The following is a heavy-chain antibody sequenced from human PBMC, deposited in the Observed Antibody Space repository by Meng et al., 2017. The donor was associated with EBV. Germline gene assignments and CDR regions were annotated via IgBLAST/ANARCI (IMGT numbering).Heavy chain of an antibody. CDR3: ASESGRGYTPDY. CDR2: FLPRLGAP. V-gene: IGHV1-69*01. D-gene: IGHD3-10*01. Sequence: QVQLVQSAAEVKKAGSAVKVSCETSGGPFRYYAISWVRQAPGQGLEWLGGFLPRLGAPNYAQKFHGRVKITADESTSTHYMDLSSLRSEDTAIYYCASESGRGYTPDYWGQGTLVTVSS. CDR1: GGPFRYYA. J-gene: IGHJ4*02.